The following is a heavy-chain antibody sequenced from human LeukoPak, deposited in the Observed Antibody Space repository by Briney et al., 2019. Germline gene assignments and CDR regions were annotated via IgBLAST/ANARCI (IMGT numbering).Heavy chain of an antibody. D-gene: IGHD3-22*01. V-gene: IGHV3-74*01. Sequence: GGSLRLSCAASGFTFSSYWMHWVRQAPGKGLVWVSRINTDGSSTSYADSVKGRFTISRDNAKNTLYLQMNSLRAEDTAVYYCARDFYDSSGYDYWGQGTLVTVSS. J-gene: IGHJ4*02. CDR3: ARDFYDSSGYDY. CDR2: INTDGSST. CDR1: GFTFSSYW.